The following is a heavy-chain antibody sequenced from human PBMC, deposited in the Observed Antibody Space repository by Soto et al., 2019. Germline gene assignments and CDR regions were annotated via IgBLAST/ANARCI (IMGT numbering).Heavy chain of an antibody. CDR3: VRDMDVSGYARFDY. J-gene: IGHJ4*02. V-gene: IGHV3-9*01. Sequence: SLRLSCAASGFTFDDHAMHWVRQVPGKGLEWVSGISWNSGNIGYADSVKGRFTISRDNAENSLYLQMNSLRVEDTALYYCVRDMDVSGYARFDYWGQGT. D-gene: IGHD3-22*01. CDR2: ISWNSGNI. CDR1: GFTFDDHA.